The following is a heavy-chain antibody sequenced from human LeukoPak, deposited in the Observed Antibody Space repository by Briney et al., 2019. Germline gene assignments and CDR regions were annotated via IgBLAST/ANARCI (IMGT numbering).Heavy chain of an antibody. V-gene: IGHV4-39*01. J-gene: IGHJ4*02. CDR1: GGSISSSSYY. Sequence: SETLSLTCTVSGGSISSSSYYWRWIRQPPGKGLEWIASIYYSGTPFYNPSLKSRASISADTSKNQFSLKLSSVTAADTAVYYCTSRGWIVGLVDYWGQGTLVTVSS. CDR3: TSRGWIVGLVDY. D-gene: IGHD3-22*01. CDR2: IYYSGTP.